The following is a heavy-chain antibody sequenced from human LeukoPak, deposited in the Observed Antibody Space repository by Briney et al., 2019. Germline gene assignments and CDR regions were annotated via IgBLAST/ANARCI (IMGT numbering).Heavy chain of an antibody. CDR1: GFTFSSYS. V-gene: IGHV3-48*02. D-gene: IGHD1-26*01. J-gene: IGHJ3*02. Sequence: GGSLRLSCAASGFTFSSYSMNWVRQAPGKGLEWVSYISSSSSTIYYADSVKGRFTISRDNAKNSLYLQMDSLRDEDTAVYYCARVAGSFFAFGKGGDAFDIWGQGTMVTVSS. CDR3: ARVAGSFFAFGKGGDAFDI. CDR2: ISSSSSTI.